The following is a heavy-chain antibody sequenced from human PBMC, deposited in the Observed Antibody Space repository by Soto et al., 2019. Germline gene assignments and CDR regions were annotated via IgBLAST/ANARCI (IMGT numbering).Heavy chain of an antibody. CDR2: IRHKANSHNP. CDR3: VRVRIYADEIGRPFDI. D-gene: IGHD2-8*01. CDR1: GFTFSDHY. Sequence: EVQLVESGGGLVQPGGSLRLSCAASGFTFSDHYMDWVRQAPGKGMEWVGRIRHKANSHNPLYAASVKGRFTISLDDSSTSLSLQMNSLNSEDTAVYYCVRVRIYADEIGRPFDILGQGTVVTVSS. J-gene: IGHJ3*02. V-gene: IGHV3-72*01.